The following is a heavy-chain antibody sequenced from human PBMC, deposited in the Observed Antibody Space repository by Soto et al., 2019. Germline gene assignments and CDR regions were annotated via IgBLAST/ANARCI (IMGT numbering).Heavy chain of an antibody. J-gene: IGHJ4*02. CDR3: ARGEDNWNYGYFDY. D-gene: IGHD1-7*01. CDR2: IYYSGSA. CDR1: GGSISSGGYY. Sequence: SETLSLTCTVSGGSISSGGYYWSWIRQHPGKGLEWIGYIYYSGSAYYNPSLKSRVTISVDTSKNQFSLKLSSVTAADTAVYYCARGEDNWNYGYFDYWGQGTLVTVSS. V-gene: IGHV4-31*03.